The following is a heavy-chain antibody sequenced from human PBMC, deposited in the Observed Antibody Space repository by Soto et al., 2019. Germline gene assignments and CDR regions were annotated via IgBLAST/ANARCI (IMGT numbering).Heavy chain of an antibody. Sequence: GGSLRLSCAASGFTFSDYYMSWIRQAPGKGLEWVSTISGSGGSTYYADSVKGRFTISRDNSKNTLYLQMNSLRAEDTAVYYCAIKRYYYDSSGYNEIDHWGQGTLVT. D-gene: IGHD3-22*01. J-gene: IGHJ4*02. CDR1: GFTFSDYY. CDR2: ISGSGGST. CDR3: AIKRYYYDSSGYNEIDH. V-gene: IGHV3-23*01.